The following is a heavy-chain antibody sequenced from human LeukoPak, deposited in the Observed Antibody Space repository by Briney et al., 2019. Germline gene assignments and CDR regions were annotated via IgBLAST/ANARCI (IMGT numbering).Heavy chain of an antibody. CDR2: IYYSGST. CDR1: GGSISSHY. CDR3: ARVITTLRGVDNWIDP. D-gene: IGHD3-10*01. V-gene: IGHV4-59*11. Sequence: SETLSLTCTVSGGSISSHYWSWIRQPPGKGLEWIGYIYYSGSTNYNPSLKSRVTISVDTSRNQFSLKLSSVTAADTAVYYGARVITTLRGVDNWIDPWGQGILVTVSS. J-gene: IGHJ5*02.